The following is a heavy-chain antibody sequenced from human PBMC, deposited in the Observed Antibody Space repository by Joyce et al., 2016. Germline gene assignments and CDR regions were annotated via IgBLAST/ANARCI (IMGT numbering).Heavy chain of an antibody. J-gene: IGHJ4*01. CDR1: GLTLSNYG. D-gene: IGHD6-25*01. CDR2: ISYDGFYK. V-gene: IGHV3-30*18. CDR3: AKILTATYSSGWFLDY. Sequence: QVQLVESGGGVVQPGRSLRLSCAASGLTLSNYGVHWVRQAPGKGLALVAGISYDGFYKYYADSVKGRFTISRDNSKNTVFLEMNSLGTEDTAVYYCAKILTATYSSGWFLDYWGHRTLVTVSS.